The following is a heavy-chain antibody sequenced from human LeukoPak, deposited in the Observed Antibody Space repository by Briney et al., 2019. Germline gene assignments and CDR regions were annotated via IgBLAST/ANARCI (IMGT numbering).Heavy chain of an antibody. V-gene: IGHV3-66*01. D-gene: IGHD2-2*01. J-gene: IGHJ4*02. CDR2: IYSGGST. Sequence: PGGSLRLSCAASEFSVGSNYMTWVRQAPGKGLEWVSLIYSGGSTYYADSVKGRFTISRDNSKNTLYLQMNSLRAEDTAVYYCASFPVGIVVVPAAMELDYWGQGTLVTVSS. CDR1: EFSVGSNY. CDR3: ASFPVGIVVVPAAMELDY.